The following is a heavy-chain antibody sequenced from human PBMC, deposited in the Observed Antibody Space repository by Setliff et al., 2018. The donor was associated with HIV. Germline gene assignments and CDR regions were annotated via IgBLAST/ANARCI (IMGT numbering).Heavy chain of an antibody. CDR2: IKQDGSER. V-gene: IGHV3-7*01. J-gene: IGHJ4*02. D-gene: IGHD4-4*01. CDR1: GFTFSRYA. Sequence: GGSLRLSCRASGFTFSRYAMHWVRQAPGKGLEWVANIKQDGSERSYVDSVKGRFTISRDNAKNSLYLQMNSLRAEDTAVYYCAQITVMGYWGQGTLVTV. CDR3: AQITVMGY.